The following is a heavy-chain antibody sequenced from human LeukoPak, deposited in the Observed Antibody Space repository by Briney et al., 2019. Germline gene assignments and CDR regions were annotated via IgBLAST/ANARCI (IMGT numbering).Heavy chain of an antibody. CDR2: IYYSGST. Sequence: PSETLSLTCTVSGGSISSGGYYWSWIRQHPGKGLEWIGYIYYSGSTYYNPSLKSRVTISVDTPKNQFSLKLSSVTAADTAVYYCARAPKRITIFGVAWGNWFDPWGQGTLVTVSS. D-gene: IGHD3-3*01. V-gene: IGHV4-31*03. CDR1: GGSISSGGYY. J-gene: IGHJ5*02. CDR3: ARAPKRITIFGVAWGNWFDP.